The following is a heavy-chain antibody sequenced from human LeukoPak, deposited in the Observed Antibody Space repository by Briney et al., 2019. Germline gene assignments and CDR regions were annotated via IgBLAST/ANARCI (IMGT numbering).Heavy chain of an antibody. D-gene: IGHD3-10*01. CDR2: ISTNGDVI. CDR3: ARDYYGDDH. Sequence: GGSLRLSCAASGFTFSDHEMTWVRQAPGKGLEWISYISTNGDVIYYSDSVKGRFTISRDNPKNSLYLQMNSLRAEDTAVYFCARDYYGDDHWGQGTLVTVSS. V-gene: IGHV3-48*03. CDR1: GFTFSDHE. J-gene: IGHJ4*02.